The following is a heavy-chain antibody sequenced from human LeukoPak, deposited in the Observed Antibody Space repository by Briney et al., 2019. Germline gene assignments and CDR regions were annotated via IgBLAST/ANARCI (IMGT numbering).Heavy chain of an antibody. CDR2: INPNSGGT. Sequence: ASVKVSCKASGYTFSGYYIHWVRQAPGQGLEWMGWINPNSGGTNYAQKFQGRVTMTRDTSIRTAYMELSRLRSDDTVMYYCARYYIEGRCFEYWGQGTLVTVSS. J-gene: IGHJ4*02. CDR1: GYTFSGYY. V-gene: IGHV1-2*02. CDR3: ARYYIEGRCFEY. D-gene: IGHD3-10*01.